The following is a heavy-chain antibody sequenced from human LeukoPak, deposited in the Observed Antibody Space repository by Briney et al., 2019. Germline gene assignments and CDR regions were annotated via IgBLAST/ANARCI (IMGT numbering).Heavy chain of an antibody. CDR1: GGSFSSGDYY. D-gene: IGHD4-17*01. J-gene: IGHJ4*02. CDR3: ARGDAGDYYFDY. Sequence: SETLSLTCTVSGGSFSSGDYYWSWIRQPPGKGLEWIGYIYYSGSTYYNPSLKSRVTISVDTSKNQFSLKLSSVTAADTAVYYCARGDAGDYYFDYWGQGTLVTVSS. V-gene: IGHV4-30-4*01. CDR2: IYYSGST.